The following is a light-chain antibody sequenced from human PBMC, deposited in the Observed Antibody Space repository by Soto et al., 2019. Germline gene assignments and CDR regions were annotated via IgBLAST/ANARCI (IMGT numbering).Light chain of an antibody. CDR2: GVT. Sequence: QSALAQPASVSGSPGQSITISCTGSGSDIGAYNYVPWYQQHPGKAPKLLIHGVTRRPSGVSSRFSAPKSAYTASLTISGLQAEDEANYYCSSFTTSYFYVFGPGTKVTVL. V-gene: IGLV2-14*01. CDR1: GSDIGAYNY. J-gene: IGLJ1*01. CDR3: SSFTTSYFYV.